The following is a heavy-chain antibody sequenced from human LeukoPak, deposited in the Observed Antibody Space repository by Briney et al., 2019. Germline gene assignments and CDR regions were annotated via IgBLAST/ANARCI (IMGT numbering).Heavy chain of an antibody. CDR2: MNPNTGDT. J-gene: IGHJ4*02. D-gene: IGHD1-26*01. CDR3: TRGSLSGSSRDY. V-gene: IGHV1-8*01. Sequence: ASVRVSCKASGYTFNGYDINWVRQATGQGLEWMGWMNPNTGDTGYAQKFQGRVNMTRNTSIDTAYMELSGLKSEDTAVYYCTRGSLSGSSRDYWGQGTLVTVSS. CDR1: GYTFNGYD.